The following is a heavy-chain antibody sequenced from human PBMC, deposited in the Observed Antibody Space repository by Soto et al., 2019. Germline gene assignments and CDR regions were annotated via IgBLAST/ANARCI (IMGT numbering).Heavy chain of an antibody. CDR2: ISWNSGRI. CDR1: GFIFDDYA. Sequence: EVHLVESGGGLVQPGRSLTLSCAASGFIFDDYAMHWVRQRPGKGLEAVSGISWNSGRIEYAASVKGRFTISRDNAKNSLYLQMNSLRTEDTALYDCSRGLGFYDPGRIDSWGPGTLVTVSS. J-gene: IGHJ4*02. V-gene: IGHV3-9*01. D-gene: IGHD3-16*01. CDR3: SRGLGFYDPGRIDS.